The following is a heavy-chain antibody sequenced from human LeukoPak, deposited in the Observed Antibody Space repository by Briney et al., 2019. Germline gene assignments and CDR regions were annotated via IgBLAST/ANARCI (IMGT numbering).Heavy chain of an antibody. Sequence: SETLSLTCTVSGGSISSYYWSWIRQPPGKGLEWIGYIYYSGSTNYNPSLKSRVTISVDTSKNQFSLKLSSVTAADTAVYYCARGGGDYYDSSGKIDYWGRGTLVTVSS. J-gene: IGHJ4*02. D-gene: IGHD3-22*01. CDR1: GGSISSYY. CDR2: IYYSGST. V-gene: IGHV4-59*01. CDR3: ARGGGDYYDSSGKIDY.